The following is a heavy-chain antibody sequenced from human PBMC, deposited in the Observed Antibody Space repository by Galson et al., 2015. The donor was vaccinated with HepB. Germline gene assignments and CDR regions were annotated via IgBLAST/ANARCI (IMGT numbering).Heavy chain of an antibody. J-gene: IGHJ4*02. Sequence: SMRLSCAASGFNFGDYYMSWIRQAPGKGPEWVSYISSSCKTSYYADSVKGRFTISRDNTKNSLYVQMDSLRAEDTAVYFCARLKISYFENNGYHFDYWGQGALVTVSS. CDR1: GFNFGDYY. D-gene: IGHD3-22*01. V-gene: IGHV3-11*01. CDR3: ARLKISYFENNGYHFDY. CDR2: ISSSCKTS.